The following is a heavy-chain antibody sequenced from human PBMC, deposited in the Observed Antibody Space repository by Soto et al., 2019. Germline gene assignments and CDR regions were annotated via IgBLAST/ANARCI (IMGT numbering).Heavy chain of an antibody. V-gene: IGHV1-3*01. D-gene: IGHD7-27*01. CDR1: GYTXSRYA. CDR2: INAGYGQT. Sequence: SXKVCCKASGYTXSRYASNWVRQATGQRLEWMGWINAGYGQTKSSQKFQDGVTISRDTSSSTAYIELTSLRSEDTAVYYCARDTGDGNFAFWGQGTLVTVSS. J-gene: IGHJ4*02. CDR3: ARDTGDGNFAF.